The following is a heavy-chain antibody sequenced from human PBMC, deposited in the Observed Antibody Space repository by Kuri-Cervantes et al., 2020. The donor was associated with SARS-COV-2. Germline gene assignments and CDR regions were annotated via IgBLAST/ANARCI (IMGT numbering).Heavy chain of an antibody. CDR2: IYPGHSDT. CDR3: ARRAYGEQVDYYYMDV. J-gene: IGHJ6*03. D-gene: IGHD4-17*01. V-gene: IGHV5-51*01. CDR1: GYSFTSYW. Sequence: GESLKISCKGSGYSFTSYWIGWVRQMPGKGLEWMGIIYPGHSDTRYSPSFQGQVTISADKSISTAFLQWTSLKASDTAMYYCARRAYGEQVDYYYMDVWGKGTTVTVSS.